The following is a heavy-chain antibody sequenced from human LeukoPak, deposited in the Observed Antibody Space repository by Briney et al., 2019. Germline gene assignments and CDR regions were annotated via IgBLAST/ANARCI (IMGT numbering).Heavy chain of an antibody. CDR1: GYTFTSYA. V-gene: IGHV1-3*03. CDR3: ARVIRGHSSSLALDI. J-gene: IGHJ3*02. D-gene: IGHD6-6*01. CDR2: INAGNGNT. Sequence: ASVKVSCKASGYTFTSYAMHWVRQAPGQRLEWMGWINAGNGNTKYSQEFQGRVTITRDTSASTAYMELSSLRSEDMAVYYCARVIRGHSSSLALDIWGQGTMVTVSS.